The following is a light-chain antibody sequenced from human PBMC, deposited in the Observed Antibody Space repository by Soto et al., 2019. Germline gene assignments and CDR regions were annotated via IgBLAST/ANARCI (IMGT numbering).Light chain of an antibody. Sequence: DIVLTQSPATLSLSPGERATLSCGASQSVSGNYLAWYQQKPGLAPRLLIYDASSRATGIPDRFSGSGSGTDFTLSISRLEPEDFEVFYCHQYGRSPHTFGAGTKVEIK. V-gene: IGKV3D-20*01. CDR1: QSVSGNY. CDR3: HQYGRSPHT. CDR2: DAS. J-gene: IGKJ4*01.